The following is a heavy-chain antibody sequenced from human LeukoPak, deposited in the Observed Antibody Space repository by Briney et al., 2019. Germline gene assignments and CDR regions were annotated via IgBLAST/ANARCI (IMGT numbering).Heavy chain of an antibody. CDR3: ARDSSPVAGVGLF. J-gene: IGHJ4*02. CDR1: GYTFSAYG. CDR2: IYTYNGNA. Sequence: ASVKVSCKASGYTFSAYGISWVRQAPGQGLEWMGWIYTYNGNANYAEHLQGRATLTSDSSTTTVYMELKNLTSDDTAVYYCARDSSPVAGVGLFWGQGTLVTVSS. D-gene: IGHD6-19*01. V-gene: IGHV1-18*01.